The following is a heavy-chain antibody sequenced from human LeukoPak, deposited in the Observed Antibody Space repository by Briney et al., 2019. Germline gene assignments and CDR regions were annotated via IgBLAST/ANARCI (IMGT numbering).Heavy chain of an antibody. D-gene: IGHD2-2*01. CDR1: GVSISSGGYY. Sequence: NASETLSLTCTGSGVSISSGGYYWSWIRQHPGKSLEWIGYINYSGSTYYNPSLKSRVTISIDLSKNHFSLKLSSVTAADSAAYYCARARGCSSTSCYQFDYWGQGTLVTVSS. V-gene: IGHV4-31*03. CDR3: ARARGCSSTSCYQFDY. J-gene: IGHJ4*02. CDR2: INYSGST.